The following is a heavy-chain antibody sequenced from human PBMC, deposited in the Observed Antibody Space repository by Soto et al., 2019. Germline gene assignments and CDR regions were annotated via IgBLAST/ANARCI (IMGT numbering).Heavy chain of an antibody. V-gene: IGHV4-31*03. CDR1: GGSISSGGYY. CDR2: IYYSGST. Sequence: SETLSLTCTVSGGSISSGGYYWSWIRQHPGKGLEWIGYIYYSGSTYYNPSLKSRVTISVDTSKNQFSLKLSSVTAADTAVYYCARGGTYDSSGYYFDYWGQGTLVTVSS. J-gene: IGHJ4*02. CDR3: ARGGTYDSSGYYFDY. D-gene: IGHD3-22*01.